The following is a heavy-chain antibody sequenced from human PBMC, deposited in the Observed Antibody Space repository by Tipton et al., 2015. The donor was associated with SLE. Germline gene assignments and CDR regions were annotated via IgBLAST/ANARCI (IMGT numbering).Heavy chain of an antibody. D-gene: IGHD3-16*01. J-gene: IGHJ2*01. Sequence: TLSLTCTVSGYSISSGYYWAWIRQPPGKGLEWIGYIYYSGSTNYNPSLKSRVTISVDTSKNQFSLKLSSVTAADTAVYYCARAQGDFDLWGRGTLVTVSS. CDR2: IYYSGST. CDR1: GYSISSGYY. CDR3: ARAQGDFDL. V-gene: IGHV4-59*01.